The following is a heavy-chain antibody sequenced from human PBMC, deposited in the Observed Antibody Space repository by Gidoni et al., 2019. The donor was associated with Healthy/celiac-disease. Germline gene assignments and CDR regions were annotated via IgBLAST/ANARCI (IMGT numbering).Heavy chain of an antibody. V-gene: IGHV3-30*18. CDR2: ISYDGSNK. CDR1: GFTFSSYG. Sequence: QVQLVESGGGVVQPGRSLRLSCAASGFTFSSYGMHWVRQAPGKGLEWVAVISYDGSNKYYADSVKGPFTISKDKDKNTLNLQMNSLRAEDTAVYYCEKDRVAQRTYFDYWGQGTLVTVSS. J-gene: IGHJ4*02. D-gene: IGHD1-1*01. CDR3: EKDRVAQRTYFDY.